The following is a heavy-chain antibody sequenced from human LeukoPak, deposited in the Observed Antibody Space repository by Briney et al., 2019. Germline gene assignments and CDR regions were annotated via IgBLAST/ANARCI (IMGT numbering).Heavy chain of an antibody. CDR2: IYSSRSA. Sequence: SETLSLTCTVSGGPISTHYWSWIRQPPGKELEWIGYIYSSRSASYNPSLESRVTMSVDTSQSQFSLKLSSVTAADTAVYYCARAPLNYGSASYSPFHLWGQGTLVTVSS. CDR1: GGPISTHY. J-gene: IGHJ4*02. CDR3: ARAPLNYGSASYSPFHL. D-gene: IGHD3-10*01. V-gene: IGHV4-59*11.